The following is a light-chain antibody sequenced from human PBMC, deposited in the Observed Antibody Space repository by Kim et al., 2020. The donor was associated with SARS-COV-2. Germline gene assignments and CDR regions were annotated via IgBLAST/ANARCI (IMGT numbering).Light chain of an antibody. V-gene: IGKV1-9*01. CDR1: QDISRY. Sequence: SASVGDRVTITCRASQDISRYLVWYQQKSGKAPKLLIYAASSLQSEVPSRLSGSGSGTDFTLTISSLQPEDSATYYCQQLNSYPFTFGQGNKLEI. CDR2: AAS. CDR3: QQLNSYPFT. J-gene: IGKJ2*01.